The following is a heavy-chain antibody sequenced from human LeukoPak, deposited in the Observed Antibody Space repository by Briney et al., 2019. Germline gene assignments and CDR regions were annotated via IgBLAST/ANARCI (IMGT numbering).Heavy chain of an antibody. D-gene: IGHD6-13*01. J-gene: IGHJ4*02. CDR2: ISDSGSLT. CDR3: AKDARRTSGWYYFDY. V-gene: IGHV3-23*01. CDR1: GFAFSSQA. Sequence: GGSLRLSCAASGFAFSSQAMGWVRHAPGKGLEWVSVISDSGSLTYYADSVKGRFTISRDNSKNTLFLQLNSLRAEDTAVYYCAKDARRTSGWYYFDYWGQGALVTVSS.